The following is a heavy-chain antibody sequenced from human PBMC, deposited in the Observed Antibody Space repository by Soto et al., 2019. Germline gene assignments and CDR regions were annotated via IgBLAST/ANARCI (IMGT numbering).Heavy chain of an antibody. V-gene: IGHV3-74*01. CDR1: GFTFGNYW. J-gene: IGHJ4*02. Sequence: LRLSCAASGFTFGNYWMHWVRQAPGKGLEWVSRMNSDGSTTNYADSVKGRFTVSRDNAKNTLYLQMNSLRAEDTAVYYCATAEVDYWGPGTLVTAPQ. CDR2: MNSDGSTT. CDR3: ATAEVDY.